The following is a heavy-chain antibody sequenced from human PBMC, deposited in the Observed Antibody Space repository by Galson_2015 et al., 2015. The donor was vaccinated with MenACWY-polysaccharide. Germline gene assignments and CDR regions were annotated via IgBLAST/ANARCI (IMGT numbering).Heavy chain of an antibody. Sequence: SVKVPCKASGYKFRSYALNWVRQASGQGLEWMGWMNPTSGNTGYAQRFQGRVAMTRDTATSTAYMELRMLRYDDTAVYYCTRIIARKHTFVDSWGQGTLVSVS. V-gene: IGHV1-8*01. D-gene: IGHD2-21*01. CDR3: TRIIARKHTFVDS. J-gene: IGHJ4*02. CDR2: MNPTSGNT. CDR1: GYKFRSYA.